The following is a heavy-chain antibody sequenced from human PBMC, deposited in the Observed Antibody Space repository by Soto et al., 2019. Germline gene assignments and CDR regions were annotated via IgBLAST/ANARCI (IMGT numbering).Heavy chain of an antibody. D-gene: IGHD1-20*01. J-gene: IGHJ4*02. CDR1: GFTFSSYA. CDR3: AKDISSCLYYFDY. V-gene: IGHV3-30*18. Sequence: GGSLRLSCAASGFTFSSYAMSWVRQAPGKGLEWVAVISYDGSSKYYADSVKGRFTISRDNSKNTLYLQMNSLRAEDTAVYYCAKDISSCLYYFDYWGKGTLVT. CDR2: ISYDGSSK.